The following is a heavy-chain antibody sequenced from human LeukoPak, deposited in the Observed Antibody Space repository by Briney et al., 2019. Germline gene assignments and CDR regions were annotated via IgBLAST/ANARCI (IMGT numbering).Heavy chain of an antibody. D-gene: IGHD3-9*01. V-gene: IGHV5-51*01. Sequence: GESLKISCRVSGYSFTNYWIAWVRQMPGKGLEWMGIIYPGDSDTRYSPSFQGQVTISADKSISTAYLQWSSLKASDTAMYYCARHGNYDILTGYFYGFDYWGQGTLVTVSS. CDR1: GYSFTNYW. J-gene: IGHJ4*02. CDR3: ARHGNYDILTGYFYGFDY. CDR2: IYPGDSDT.